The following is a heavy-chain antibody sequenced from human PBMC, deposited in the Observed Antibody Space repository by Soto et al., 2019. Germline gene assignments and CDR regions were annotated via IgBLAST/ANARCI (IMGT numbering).Heavy chain of an antibody. CDR3: ARKGFGPLHGLVDV. J-gene: IGHJ6*02. CDR2: VHHSWGS. CDR1: GGSISSYY. D-gene: IGHD3-10*01. Sequence: SETLSLTCTVSGGSISSYYWSWFRQSPGKRMEWIGYVHHSWGSSYNPSLQSRVAISLDTSKSQFSLKVTSVTATDTAVYYCARKGFGPLHGLVDVWGQGTTVTVS. V-gene: IGHV4-59*08.